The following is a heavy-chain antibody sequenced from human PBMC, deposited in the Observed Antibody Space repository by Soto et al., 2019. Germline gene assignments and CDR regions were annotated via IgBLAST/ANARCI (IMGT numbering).Heavy chain of an antibody. CDR3: VRVRCSNGVCWRPLDNWFDT. Sequence: PSETLSLTCSVSGGSISSGDFYWSWIRQPPGKGLEWIGYIYYSGSTYYNPSLQSRVAMSVDTSENQFSLKLTSVTAADTALYYCVRVRCSNGVCWRPLDNWFDTWGQGTLVTVSS. CDR2: IYYSGST. D-gene: IGHD2-8*01. J-gene: IGHJ5*02. V-gene: IGHV4-30-4*01. CDR1: GGSISSGDFY.